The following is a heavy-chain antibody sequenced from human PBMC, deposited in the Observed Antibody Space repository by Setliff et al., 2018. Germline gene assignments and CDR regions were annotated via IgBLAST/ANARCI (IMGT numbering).Heavy chain of an antibody. CDR3: AKDPNGDFVGAFDS. CDR2: IGAGGDYT. J-gene: IGHJ5*01. D-gene: IGHD2-21*02. CDR1: GFTFSHFA. V-gene: IGHV3-23*01. Sequence: GGSLRLSCAASGFTFSHFAVTWVRQSPGRGLEWVASIGAGGDYTKYADSVRGRFTISRDNSKNTIYLQMNSLRAEDMAKYYCAKDPNGDFVGAFDSWGRGTLVTVSS.